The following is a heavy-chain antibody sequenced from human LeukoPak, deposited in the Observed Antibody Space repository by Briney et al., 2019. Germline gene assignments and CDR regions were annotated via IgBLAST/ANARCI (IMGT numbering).Heavy chain of an antibody. CDR1: GYTFTAYT. CDR2: INTGNGDT. Sequence: ASVKVSCKTSGYTFTAYTMHWVSQAPGQRLEWMGWINTGNGDTKYSEKFQGRVIIARDTSASTAYMELSSLRSEDTAVYYSAREVGPTWGAFDIWGPGTVVTVSS. J-gene: IGHJ3*02. D-gene: IGHD1-26*01. CDR3: AREVGPTWGAFDI. V-gene: IGHV1-3*04.